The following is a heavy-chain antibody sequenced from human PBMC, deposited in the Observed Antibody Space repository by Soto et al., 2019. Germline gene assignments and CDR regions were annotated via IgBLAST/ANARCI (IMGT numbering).Heavy chain of an antibody. D-gene: IGHD3-3*01. CDR1: GFTFSNSA. CDR3: ARGTISGVVGGDMED. J-gene: IGHJ6*03. V-gene: IGHV3-23*01. Sequence: EVQLLESGGGLVQPRGSLRLSCAASGFTFSNSAMNWVRQAPGKGLEWVSGLTGSGATTYYADSVKGLFTISRDNTKSTLDLQTNSLRPDDTAEYDCARGTISGVVGGDMEDWVTGTRVSVSS. CDR2: LTGSGATT.